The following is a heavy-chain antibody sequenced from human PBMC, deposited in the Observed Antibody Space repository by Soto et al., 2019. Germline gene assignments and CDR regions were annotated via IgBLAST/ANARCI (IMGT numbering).Heavy chain of an antibody. J-gene: IGHJ3*02. Sequence: GASVKISCKASGYTVTIYGISWLRQAPGQGLEWMGWISAYNGNTNYAQKFQGRVTMTRNTSISTAYMELSSLRSEDTAVYYCARGETGTHDDAFDIWGQGTMVTVSS. CDR3: ARGETGTHDDAFDI. CDR1: GYTVTIYG. V-gene: IGHV1-18*01. CDR2: ISAYNGNT. D-gene: IGHD1-1*01.